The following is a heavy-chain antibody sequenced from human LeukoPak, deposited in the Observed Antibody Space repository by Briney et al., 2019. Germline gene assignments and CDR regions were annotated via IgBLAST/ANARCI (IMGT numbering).Heavy chain of an antibody. D-gene: IGHD5-12*01. V-gene: IGHV4-61*02. CDR3: ARGGGATRIDY. Sequence: TLSLTCSVCGDSIRSGTYYWSWIRQPAGKGLEWIGRIYTSGSTNYNPSLKSRVTISVDTSKNQFSLKLTSVTAADTAVYYCARGGGATRIDYWGQGTLVTVSS. CDR2: IYTSGST. CDR1: GDSIRSGTYY. J-gene: IGHJ4*02.